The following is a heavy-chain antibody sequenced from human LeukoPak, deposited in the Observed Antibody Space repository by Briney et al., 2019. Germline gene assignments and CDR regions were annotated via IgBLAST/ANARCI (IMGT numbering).Heavy chain of an antibody. V-gene: IGHV3-74*01. CDR1: GFTFSNSW. J-gene: IGHJ4*02. CDR2: INSDGSIT. CDR3: ARKSATMNAAFDY. D-gene: IGHD3-22*01. Sequence: GGSLRLSCAASGFTFSNSWMHWARQTPGKGLVWVSNINSDGSITSFADSVKGRFTISRDNAKNTLYLQMSSLRAEDTAVYYCARKSATMNAAFDYWGQGTLVTVSS.